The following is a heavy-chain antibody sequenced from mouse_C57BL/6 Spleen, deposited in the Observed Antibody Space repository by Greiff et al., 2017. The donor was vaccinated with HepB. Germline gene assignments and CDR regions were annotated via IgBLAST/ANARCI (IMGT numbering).Heavy chain of an antibody. V-gene: IGHV5-17*01. Sequence: DVHLVESGGGLVKPGGSLKLSCAASGFTFSDYGMHWVRQAPEKGLEWVAYISSGSSTIYYADTVKGRFTISRDNAKNTLFLQMTSLRSEDTAMYYCAKGSLLRGAMDYWGQGTSVTVSS. J-gene: IGHJ4*01. CDR1: GFTFSDYG. CDR3: AKGSLLRGAMDY. CDR2: ISSGSSTI. D-gene: IGHD1-1*01.